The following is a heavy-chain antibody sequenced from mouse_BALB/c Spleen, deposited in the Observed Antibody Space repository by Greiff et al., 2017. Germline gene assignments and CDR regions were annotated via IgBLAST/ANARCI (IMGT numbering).Heavy chain of an antibody. D-gene: IGHD4-1*02. J-gene: IGHJ2*01. Sequence: EVKLVESGGGLVQPGGSLKLSCAASGFTFSSYTMSWVRQTPEKRLEWVAYISNGGGSTYYPDTVKGRFTISRDNAKNTLYLQMSSLKSEDTAMYYCARHPQLGPVYFDYWGQGTTLTVSS. CDR1: GFTFSSYT. CDR3: ARHPQLGPVYFDY. V-gene: IGHV5-12-2*01. CDR2: ISNGGGST.